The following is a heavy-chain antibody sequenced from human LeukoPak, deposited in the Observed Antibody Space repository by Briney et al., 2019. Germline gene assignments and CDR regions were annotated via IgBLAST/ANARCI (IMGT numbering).Heavy chain of an antibody. Sequence: GGSPRLSCAASGFTFSSYAMHWVRQAPGKGLEWVALISFDGSNKYYADSVKGRFTISRDNSKNTLDLQMNSLRGEDTAVYYCARDQYGSGSYVFDYWGQGTLVTVSS. CDR2: ISFDGSNK. CDR3: ARDQYGSGSYVFDY. V-gene: IGHV3-30*04. D-gene: IGHD3-10*01. CDR1: GFTFSSYA. J-gene: IGHJ4*02.